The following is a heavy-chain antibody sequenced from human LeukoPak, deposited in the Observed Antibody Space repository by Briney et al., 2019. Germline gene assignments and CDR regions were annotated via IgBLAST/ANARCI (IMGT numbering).Heavy chain of an antibody. Sequence: PGGSLRLSCAASGFTVSSNYMSWVRQAPGKGLGWVSVIYSGGSTYYADSAKGRFTISRDNSKNTLYLQMNSLRAEDTAVYYCARFSSNGVSEFAYWGQGTLVTVSS. CDR2: IYSGGST. CDR3: ARFSSNGVSEFAY. D-gene: IGHD2-8*01. CDR1: GFTVSSNY. V-gene: IGHV3-66*02. J-gene: IGHJ4*02.